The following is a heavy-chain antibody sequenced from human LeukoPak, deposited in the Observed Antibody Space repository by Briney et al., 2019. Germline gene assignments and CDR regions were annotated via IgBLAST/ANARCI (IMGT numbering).Heavy chain of an antibody. J-gene: IGHJ4*02. CDR2: IIPILGIA. D-gene: IGHD5-12*01. CDR1: GGTFSSYA. V-gene: IGHV1-69*04. Sequence: SVKVSCKASGGTFSSYAISWVRQAPGQGLEWMGRIIPILGIANYAQKFQGRVTITADKSTSTAYMELSSLRSEDTAAYYCARVDIYFDYWGQGTLVTVSS. CDR3: ARVDIYFDY.